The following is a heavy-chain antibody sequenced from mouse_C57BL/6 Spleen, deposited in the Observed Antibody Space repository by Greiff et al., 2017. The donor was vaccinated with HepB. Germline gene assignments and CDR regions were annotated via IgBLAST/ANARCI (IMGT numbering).Heavy chain of an antibody. V-gene: IGHV1-78*01. CDR2: IYPRDGST. CDR3: ARRGLLPHYYAMDY. J-gene: IGHJ4*01. CDR1: GYTFTDHT. D-gene: IGHD2-3*01. Sequence: VMLVESDAELVKPGASVKISCKVSGYTFTDHTIHWMKQRPEQGLEWIGYIYPRDGSTKYNEKFKGKATLTADKSSSTAYMQLNSLTSEDSAVYFCARRGLLPHYYAMDYWGQGTSVTVSS.